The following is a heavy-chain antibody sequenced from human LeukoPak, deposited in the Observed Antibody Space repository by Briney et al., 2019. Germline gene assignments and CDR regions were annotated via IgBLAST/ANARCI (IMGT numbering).Heavy chain of an antibody. D-gene: IGHD6-13*01. Sequence: ASVKVSCKASGYTFTGYYMHWVRQAPGQGLEWMGRINPNSGGTNYAQKLQGRVTMTRDTSIRTAYMELSRLRSDDTAVYYCARERAAAGTPGGYWGQGTLVTVSS. V-gene: IGHV1-2*06. CDR1: GYTFTGYY. CDR2: INPNSGGT. J-gene: IGHJ4*02. CDR3: ARERAAAGTPGGY.